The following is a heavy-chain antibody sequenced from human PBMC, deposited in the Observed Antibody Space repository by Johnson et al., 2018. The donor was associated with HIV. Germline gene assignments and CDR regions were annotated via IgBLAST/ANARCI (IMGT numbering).Heavy chain of an antibody. CDR1: GFSFGDCY. Sequence: QMLLVESGGGLVKPGGSLRLSCVASGFSFGDCYMSWIRQAPGKGLEWISDINTSGTTVHYSDSVKGRFAISRANAKNSLYLQMSSLRAEDTAVYFCAKFEGFITVNRVVGDAFDIWGQGTMVSVSS. V-gene: IGHV3-11*04. CDR2: INTSGTTV. CDR3: AKFEGFITVNRVVGDAFDI. J-gene: IGHJ3*02. D-gene: IGHD3-10*01.